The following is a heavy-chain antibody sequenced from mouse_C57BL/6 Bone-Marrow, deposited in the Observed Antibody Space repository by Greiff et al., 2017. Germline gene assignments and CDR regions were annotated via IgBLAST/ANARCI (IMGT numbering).Heavy chain of an antibody. CDR3: ARWMVTTAY. CDR1: GYTFTSYW. J-gene: IGHJ3*01. D-gene: IGHD2-2*01. Sequence: VQLQQPGAELVRPGSSVKLSCKASGYTFTSYWMDWVKQRPGQGLEWIGNIYPSDSETHYNQKFKDKATLTVDKSSSTAYMQLSSLTSEAAAVYYGARWMVTTAYWGQGTLVTVSA. CDR2: IYPSDSET. V-gene: IGHV1-61*01.